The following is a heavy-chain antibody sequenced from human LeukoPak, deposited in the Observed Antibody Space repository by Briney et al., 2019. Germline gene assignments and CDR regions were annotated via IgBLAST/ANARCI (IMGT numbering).Heavy chain of an antibody. CDR2: IYYSGST. V-gene: IGHV4-39*02. D-gene: IGHD3-10*01. CDR1: GGSISSSSYY. J-gene: IGHJ3*02. Sequence: SETLSLTCTVSGGSISSSSYYWGWIRQPPGKGLEWIGSIYYSGSTYYNPSLKSRVTISVDTSKNQFSLKLGSVTAADTAVYYCARDDLRSGAFDIWGQGTMVTVSS. CDR3: ARDDLRSGAFDI.